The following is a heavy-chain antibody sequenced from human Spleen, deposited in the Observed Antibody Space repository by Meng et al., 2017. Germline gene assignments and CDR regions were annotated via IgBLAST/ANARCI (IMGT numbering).Heavy chain of an antibody. CDR2: INPNSGGT. CDR3: ARVAGYSSGWYSRPYYYYGMDV. J-gene: IGHJ6*02. V-gene: IGHV1-2*02. CDR1: GYTFTGYY. Sequence: ASVKVSCKASGYTFTGYYMHWVRQAPGQGLEWMGWINPNSGGTNYAQKFQGRVTMTRDTSISTAYMELRSLRSDDTAVYYCARVAGYSSGWYSRPYYYYGMDVWGQGTTVTVSS. D-gene: IGHD6-19*01.